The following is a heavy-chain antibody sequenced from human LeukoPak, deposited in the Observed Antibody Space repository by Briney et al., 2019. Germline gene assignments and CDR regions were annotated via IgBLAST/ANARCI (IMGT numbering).Heavy chain of an antibody. Sequence: GASVKVSCKASGYTFTSYAMHWVRQAPGQRLEWMGWINAGNGNTKYSQKFQGRVTITRDTSASTAYMELSSLRSEDTAVYYCAKVTTRFANAFDIWGQGTMVTVSS. V-gene: IGHV1-3*01. J-gene: IGHJ3*02. CDR2: INAGNGNT. D-gene: IGHD4-17*01. CDR1: GYTFTSYA. CDR3: AKVTTRFANAFDI.